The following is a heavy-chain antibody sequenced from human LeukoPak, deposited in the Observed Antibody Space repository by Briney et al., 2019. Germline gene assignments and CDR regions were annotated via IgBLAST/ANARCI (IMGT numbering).Heavy chain of an antibody. CDR1: GFTFSSYA. Sequence: TGGSLRLSCAASGFTFSSYAMSWVRQAPGKGLGWVSAISGSGGSTYYADSVKGRFTISRDNSKNTLYLQMNSLRAEDTAVYYCAKAGLRFLEWLSQEFDYWGQGTLVTVSS. V-gene: IGHV3-23*01. CDR3: AKAGLRFLEWLSQEFDY. CDR2: ISGSGGST. J-gene: IGHJ4*02. D-gene: IGHD3-3*01.